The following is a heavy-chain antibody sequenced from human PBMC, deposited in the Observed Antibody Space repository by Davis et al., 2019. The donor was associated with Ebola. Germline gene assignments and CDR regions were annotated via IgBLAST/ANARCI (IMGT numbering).Heavy chain of an antibody. D-gene: IGHD1-14*01. CDR3: ARGRYYGMDV. CDR2: ISSDGSST. V-gene: IGHV3-74*01. Sequence: PGGSLRLSCAASEFTFSSYWMHWVRQAPGKGLVWVSRISSDGSSTTYADSVKGRFTISRDNAKNTLYLQMNTLRAEDTAVYYCARGRYYGMDVWGKGTTVTVSS. J-gene: IGHJ6*04. CDR1: EFTFSSYW.